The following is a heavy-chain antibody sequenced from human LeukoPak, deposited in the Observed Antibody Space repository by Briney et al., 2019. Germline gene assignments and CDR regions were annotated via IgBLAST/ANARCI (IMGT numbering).Heavy chain of an antibody. CDR2: IKSKSDGGTT. J-gene: IGHJ4*02. D-gene: IGHD2-2*01. CDR3: AKALRFTSRHGFDY. Sequence: PGGSLRLSCAASGFTFSNAWMSWVRQAPGKGLERVGRIKSKSDGGTTDYAAPVKGRFTISRDDSKDTLYLQMNSLKTEDTAVYYCAKALRFTSRHGFDYWGQGTLVTVSS. CDR1: GFTFSNAW. V-gene: IGHV3-15*01.